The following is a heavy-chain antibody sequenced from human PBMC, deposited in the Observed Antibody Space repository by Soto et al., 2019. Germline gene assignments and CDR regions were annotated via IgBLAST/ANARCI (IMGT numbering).Heavy chain of an antibody. Sequence: CGSLRISCXASRFTFSSYSINWVLRAPGKWLEWVSSISSSSSTIYYADSVKGRFTISRDNAKNSLYLQMNSLRAEDTAVYYCASQSSEWLLFASWGQGTLVTVSS. J-gene: IGHJ4*02. CDR1: RFTFSSYS. D-gene: IGHD5-12*01. V-gene: IGHV3-48*01. CDR3: ASQSSEWLLFAS. CDR2: ISSSSSTI.